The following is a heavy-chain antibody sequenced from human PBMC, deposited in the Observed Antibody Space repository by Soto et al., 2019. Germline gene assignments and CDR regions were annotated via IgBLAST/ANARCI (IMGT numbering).Heavy chain of an antibody. CDR2: ISYDGSNK. J-gene: IGHJ4*02. V-gene: IGHV3-30*18. D-gene: IGHD6-13*01. CDR3: AKDHRSSSCTV. CDR1: GFTFSSYS. Sequence: QVQLVESGGGVVQPGRSLRLSCAASGFTFSSYSMHWVRQAPGKGLEWVAVISYDGSNKYYADSVKGRFTISRDNSKNTLYLQMNSLRAEDTAVYYCAKDHRSSSCTVWGQGTLVTVSS.